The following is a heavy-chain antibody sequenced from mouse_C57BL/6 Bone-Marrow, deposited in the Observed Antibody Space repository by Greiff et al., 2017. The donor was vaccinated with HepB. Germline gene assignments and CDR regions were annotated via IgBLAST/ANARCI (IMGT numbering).Heavy chain of an antibody. CDR1: GYAFTNYL. D-gene: IGHD2-5*01. J-gene: IGHJ2*01. CDR2: INPGSGGT. CDR3: ARSHYSNYFDY. V-gene: IGHV1-54*01. Sequence: QVQLQQSGAELVRPGTSVKVSCKASGYAFTNYLIEWVKQRPGQGLEWIGVINPGSGGTNYNGKFKGKATLTADKSSSTAYMQLSSLTSEDSAFYFCARSHYSNYFDYWGQGTTLTVSS.